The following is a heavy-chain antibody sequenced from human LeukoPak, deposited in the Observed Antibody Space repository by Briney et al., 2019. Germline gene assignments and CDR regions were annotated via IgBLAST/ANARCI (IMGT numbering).Heavy chain of an antibody. CDR2: VRYDGSNK. D-gene: IGHD6-19*01. CDR1: GFTFSTYG. CDR3: AKDVTPSSGWSLTDY. J-gene: IGHJ4*02. V-gene: IGHV3-30*02. Sequence: PGGSLRLSCAASGFTFSTYGMHWVRQAPGKGLEWVTFVRYDGSNKYYADSVKGRFTISRDNSKNTLYLQMNSLRAEDTAVYYCAKDVTPSSGWSLTDYWGQGTLVTVSS.